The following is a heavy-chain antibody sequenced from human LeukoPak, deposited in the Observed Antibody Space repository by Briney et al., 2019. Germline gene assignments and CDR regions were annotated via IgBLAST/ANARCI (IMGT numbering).Heavy chain of an antibody. CDR3: SRERVLRY. Sequence: SETLSLTCTISGGSISSYYWSWIRQPPGKGLEWIGEINHSGTTNYNPSLKSRVTISVDTSKNQFSLKLSSVTAADTAVYYCSRERVLRYWGQGTLVTVSS. J-gene: IGHJ4*02. V-gene: IGHV4-34*01. CDR1: GGSISSYY. CDR2: INHSGTT.